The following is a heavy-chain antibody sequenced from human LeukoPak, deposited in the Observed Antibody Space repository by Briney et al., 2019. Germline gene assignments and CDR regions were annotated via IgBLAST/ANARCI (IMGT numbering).Heavy chain of an antibody. CDR1: GGSISSYY. V-gene: IGHV4-4*07. Sequence: SETLSLTCTVSGGSISSYYWSWIRQPAGKGLEWIGRIYTSGSTNYNPSLKSRVTMSVDTSKNQFSLKLSSVTAADTAVYYCAREDIVVVPAAIGDYYYYYYMDVWGKGTTVTVSS. CDR3: AREDIVVVPAAIGDYYYYYYMDV. D-gene: IGHD2-2*02. CDR2: IYTSGST. J-gene: IGHJ6*03.